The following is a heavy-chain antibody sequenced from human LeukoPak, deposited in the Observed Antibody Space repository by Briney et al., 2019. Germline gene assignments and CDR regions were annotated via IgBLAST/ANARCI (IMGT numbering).Heavy chain of an antibody. CDR2: ISYDERNK. Sequence: GGSLRLSCEASGFTFNTYGMHWVRQAPGKGLEWLAVISYDERNKYYADSVKGRFTISRDNSKNTLYLQMSSLRPEDAAVYYCANGAVYCTSPKYPTGSAPSCFAHWGQGSLVTVSS. J-gene: IGHJ4*02. CDR1: GFTFNTYG. CDR3: ANGAVYCTSPKYPTGSAPSCFAH. D-gene: IGHD2-2*01. V-gene: IGHV3-30*18.